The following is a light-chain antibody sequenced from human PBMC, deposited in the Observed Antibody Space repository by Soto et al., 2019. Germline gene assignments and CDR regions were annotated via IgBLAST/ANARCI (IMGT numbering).Light chain of an antibody. CDR1: QSVSSY. Sequence: EIVLTQSPATLSLSPGERATLSCRASQSVSSYLAWYQQKPGQAPRLLIYDASNRATRIPARFSGSGFGTDFTLTIRRLEPQDCAGYSCQQRIYWTITSDQGTRLEI. J-gene: IGKJ5*01. CDR3: QQRIYWTIT. CDR2: DAS. V-gene: IGKV3-11*01.